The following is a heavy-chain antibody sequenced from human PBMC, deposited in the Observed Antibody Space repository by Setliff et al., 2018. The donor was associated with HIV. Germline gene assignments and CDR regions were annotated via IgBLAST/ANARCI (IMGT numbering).Heavy chain of an antibody. J-gene: IGHJ4*02. Sequence: GGSLRLSCAASGFTFTNYYMSWIRQAPGKGLELLSYISVSGTDIKYADSVKGRFTIPRDNAKNSLYLQMNSLRAEDTAVYYCATDPRRLSYWGQGTLVTVSS. CDR1: GFTFTNYY. CDR2: ISVSGTDI. CDR3: ATDPRRLSY. D-gene: IGHD2-21*01. V-gene: IGHV3-11*04.